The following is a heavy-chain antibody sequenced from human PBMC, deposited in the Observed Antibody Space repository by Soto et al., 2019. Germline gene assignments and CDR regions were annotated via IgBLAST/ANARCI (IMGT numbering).Heavy chain of an antibody. CDR2: IDPSDSYT. CDR3: ARVGNSYGDYGFGESYYYYYGMDV. Sequence: GESLKISCKGSGYSFTSYLISWVRQMPGKGPEGMGRIDPSDSYTNYSPSFQGHVTISADKSISTAYLQWSSLKASDTAMYYCARVGNSYGDYGFGESYYYYYGMDVWGQGTTVTVSS. J-gene: IGHJ6*02. V-gene: IGHV5-10-1*01. CDR1: GYSFTSYL. D-gene: IGHD4-17*01.